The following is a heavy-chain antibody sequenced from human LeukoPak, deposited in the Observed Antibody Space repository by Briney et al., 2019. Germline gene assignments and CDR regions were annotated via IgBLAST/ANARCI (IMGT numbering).Heavy chain of an antibody. CDR1: GFTFSSYD. Sequence: GGSLRLSCAASGFTFSSYDIHWVRQAPGKGLEWVAFIRYDGSNKYYADSVRGRFTISRDNSKNTLYLQMNSLRAEDTAVYYCAKDGRDYGGNFFDYWGQGTLVTVSS. CDR3: AKDGRDYGGNFFDY. V-gene: IGHV3-30*02. D-gene: IGHD4-23*01. CDR2: IRYDGSNK. J-gene: IGHJ4*02.